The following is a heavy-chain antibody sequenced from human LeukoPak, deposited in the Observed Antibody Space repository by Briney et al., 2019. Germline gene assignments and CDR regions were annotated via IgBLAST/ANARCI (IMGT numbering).Heavy chain of an antibody. V-gene: IGHV1-46*01. CDR2: INPSGGRT. CDR1: GYTFTGYY. J-gene: IGHJ4*02. Sequence: ASVKVSCTASGYTFTGYYMHWVRQAPGQGLEWMGIINPSGGRTNYAQKFQGRVTMTGDTSTSTVYMELNSLRSEDAAVYYCARDGPPWDLETDYWGQGTLVTVST. D-gene: IGHD5-24*01. CDR3: ARDGPPWDLETDY.